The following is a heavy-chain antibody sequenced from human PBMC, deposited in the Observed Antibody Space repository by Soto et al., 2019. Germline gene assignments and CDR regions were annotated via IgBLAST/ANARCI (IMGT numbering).Heavy chain of an antibody. Sequence: QVQLQESGPGLVKPSQTLSLTCTVSGGSISSGGYYWSWIRQHPGKGLEWIGYIYYSGSTYYNPSLKSRVTISVDTSKNQFSLKLSSVTAAATAVYYCARAMWLRTDAFDIWGQGTMVTVSS. CDR2: IYYSGST. D-gene: IGHD5-12*01. V-gene: IGHV4-31*03. CDR3: ARAMWLRTDAFDI. CDR1: GGSISSGGYY. J-gene: IGHJ3*02.